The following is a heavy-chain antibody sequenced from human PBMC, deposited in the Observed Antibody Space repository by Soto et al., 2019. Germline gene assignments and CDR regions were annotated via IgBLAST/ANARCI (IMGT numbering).Heavy chain of an antibody. CDR2: IIPIFSSR. CDR3: ASAETYLGL. J-gene: IGHJ6*02. V-gene: IGHV1-69*19. CDR1: RDTFNKYA. Sequence: QVQLVQSGAEVKKPGSSVKVSCKTSRDTFNKYAFNWVRQAPGQGLEWMGWIIPIFSSRNYAEKFQGRVTMTAADSTGSAYMERMSLGFEATAVCYCASAETYLGLWGQGTTVTVSS. D-gene: IGHD3-16*01.